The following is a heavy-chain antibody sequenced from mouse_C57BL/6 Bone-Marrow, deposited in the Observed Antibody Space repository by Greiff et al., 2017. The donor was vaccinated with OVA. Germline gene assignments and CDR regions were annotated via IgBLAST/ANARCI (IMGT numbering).Heavy chain of an antibody. CDR3: AGNCEGLRPYYFDY. V-gene: IGHV1-55*01. CDR2: IYPGSGST. D-gene: IGHD2-4*01. Sequence: QVQLQQPGAELVKPGASVKMSCKASGYTFTSYWITWVKQRPGQGLEWIGDIYPGSGSTNYNEKFKSKATLTVDTSSSTAYMQLSSLTSEDSAVSYCAGNCEGLRPYYFDYWGQGTTLTVSS. CDR1: GYTFTSYW. J-gene: IGHJ2*01.